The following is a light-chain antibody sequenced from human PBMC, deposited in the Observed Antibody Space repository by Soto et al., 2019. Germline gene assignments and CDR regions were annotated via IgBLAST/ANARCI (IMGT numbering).Light chain of an antibody. CDR3: TSYTTTSTWV. J-gene: IGLJ3*02. V-gene: IGLV2-14*01. CDR2: DVS. Sequence: QSALTQPASVSGSPGQSIIISCTGTYSDVGGYNYVSWYQQHPGKAPKLIIYDVSTRPSGVSSRFSGSKSGNTASLTLSGLQAEDEADYYCTSYTTTSTWVFGGGTKLTV. CDR1: YSDVGGYNY.